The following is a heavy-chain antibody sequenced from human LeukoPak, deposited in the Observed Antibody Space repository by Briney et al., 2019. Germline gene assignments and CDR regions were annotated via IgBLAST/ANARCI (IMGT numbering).Heavy chain of an antibody. J-gene: IGHJ4*02. Sequence: SETLSLTCAVYGGSFSGYYWSWIRQPPGKGLEWIGEINHSGSTNYNPSLKSRVTISVDTSKNQFSLKLSSVTAADTAVYFCARGMATPLHYFDYWGQGTLVTVSS. V-gene: IGHV4-34*01. CDR1: GGSFSGYY. D-gene: IGHD5-24*01. CDR3: ARGMATPLHYFDY. CDR2: INHSGST.